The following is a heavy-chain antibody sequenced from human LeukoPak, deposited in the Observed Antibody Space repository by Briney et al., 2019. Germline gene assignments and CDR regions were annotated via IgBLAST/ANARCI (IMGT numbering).Heavy chain of an antibody. Sequence: GGSLRLSCAASGFTFSGSAMHWVRQASGKGLEWVGSIRSKANNYATSYAASVKGRFTISRDDSKNTAYLQVNSLKTEDTAVYYCTRTPYNWNLGWFDPWGQGTLVIVSS. CDR2: IRSKANNYAT. V-gene: IGHV3-73*01. D-gene: IGHD1-20*01. CDR3: TRTPYNWNLGWFDP. J-gene: IGHJ5*02. CDR1: GFTFSGSA.